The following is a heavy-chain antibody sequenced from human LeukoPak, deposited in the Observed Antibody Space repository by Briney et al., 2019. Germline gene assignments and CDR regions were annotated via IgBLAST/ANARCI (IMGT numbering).Heavy chain of an antibody. J-gene: IGHJ6*02. D-gene: IGHD6-19*01. CDR2: INHSGST. V-gene: IGHV4-34*01. Sequence: GSLRLSCTASGFTFGDYAMSWIRQAPGKGLEWIGEINHSGSTNYNPSLKSRVTISVDTSKNQFSLKLSSVTAADTAVYYCARGPRYSSGWYSGSWYYGMDVWGQGTTVTVSS. CDR1: GFTFGDYA. CDR3: ARGPRYSSGWYSGSWYYGMDV.